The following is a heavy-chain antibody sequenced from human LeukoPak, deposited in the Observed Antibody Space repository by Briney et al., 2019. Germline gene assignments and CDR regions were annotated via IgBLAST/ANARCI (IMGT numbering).Heavy chain of an antibody. CDR1: GGSISSYY. CDR3: ARAGVGDAFDI. V-gene: IGHV4-59*01. D-gene: IGHD3-3*01. CDR2: IYYSGST. Sequence: SETLSLTCTVSGGSISSYYWSWIRQPPGKGLEWIGYIYYSGSTNYNPSLKSRVTISVDTSKNQFSLKLSSVTAADTAVYYCARAGVGDAFDIWGQGTMVTVSS. J-gene: IGHJ3*02.